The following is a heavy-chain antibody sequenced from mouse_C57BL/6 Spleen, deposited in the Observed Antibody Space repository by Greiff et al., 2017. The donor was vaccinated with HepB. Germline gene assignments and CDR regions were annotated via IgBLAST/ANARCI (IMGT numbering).Heavy chain of an antibody. Sequence: EVHLVESGGGLVKPGGSLKLSCAASGFTFSDYGMHWVRQAPEKGLEWVAYISSGSSTIYYADTGKGRFTISRDNAKNTLFLQMTSLRSEDTAMYYCARPGYYGSFDYWGQGTTLTVSS. CDR3: ARPGYYGSFDY. CDR2: ISSGSSTI. V-gene: IGHV5-17*01. J-gene: IGHJ2*01. CDR1: GFTFSDYG. D-gene: IGHD1-1*01.